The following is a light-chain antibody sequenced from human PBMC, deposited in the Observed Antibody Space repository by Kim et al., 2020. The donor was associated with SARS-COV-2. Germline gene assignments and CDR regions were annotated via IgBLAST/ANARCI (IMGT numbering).Light chain of an antibody. CDR3: QAWDSSTVV. V-gene: IGLV3-1*01. CDR2: QDS. CDR1: KLGDKY. Sequence: SVSPGQPASITCSGDKLGDKYACCYQQKPGQSPVLVIYQDSKRPSGIPERFSGSNSGNTATLTISGTQAMDEADYYCQAWDSSTVVFGGGTQLTVL. J-gene: IGLJ2*01.